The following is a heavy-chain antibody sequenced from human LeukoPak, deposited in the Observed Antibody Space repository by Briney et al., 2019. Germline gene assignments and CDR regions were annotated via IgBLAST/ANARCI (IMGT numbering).Heavy chain of an antibody. CDR2: IIPIFGTA. Sequence: SVKVSCKASGGTFSSYAISLVRQAPGQGLEWMGRIIPIFGTANYAQKFQGRVTITTDESTSTAYMELSSLRSEDTAVYYCARGKGYCSGGSCYRPYYFDYWGQGTLVTVSS. CDR3: ARGKGYCSGGSCYRPYYFDY. J-gene: IGHJ4*02. CDR1: GGTFSSYA. D-gene: IGHD2-15*01. V-gene: IGHV1-69*05.